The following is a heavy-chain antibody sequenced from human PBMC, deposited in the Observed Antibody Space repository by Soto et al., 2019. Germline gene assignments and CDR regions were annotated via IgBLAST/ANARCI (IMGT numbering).Heavy chain of an antibody. CDR1: GFTFSSYG. D-gene: IGHD2-2*01. V-gene: IGHV3-30*18. Sequence: GGSLRLSCAASGFTFSSYGMHWVRQAPGKGLEWVAVISYDGSNKYFGDSVKGRFTISRDNSKNTLYLQMNSLRAADTAVYYCAKNERYCTSTTCPPYYGIDVWGQGTTVTVSS. CDR2: ISYDGSNK. CDR3: AKNERYCTSTTCPPYYGIDV. J-gene: IGHJ6*02.